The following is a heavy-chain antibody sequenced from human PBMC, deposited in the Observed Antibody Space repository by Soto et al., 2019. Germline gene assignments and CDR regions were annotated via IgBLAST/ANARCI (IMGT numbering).Heavy chain of an antibody. V-gene: IGHV1-18*04. D-gene: IGHD6-19*01. CDR1: GSTFSSNG. CDR3: ARLHGYSSGWYDY. CDR2: ISTFNGNA. J-gene: IGHJ4*02. Sequence: QVQLVQSGAEVKKPGASVKVSCKASGSTFSSNGVSWVRQAPGQGIEWMGWISTFNGNAQYAQKFQGRVTMTTDTSTNTAYMELTRLSSDDTSVYYCARLHGYSSGWYDYGGQGNLVTVSS.